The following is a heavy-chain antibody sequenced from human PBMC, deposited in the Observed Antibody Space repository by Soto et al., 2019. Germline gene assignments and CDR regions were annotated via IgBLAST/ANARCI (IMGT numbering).Heavy chain of an antibody. J-gene: IGHJ6*03. CDR3: ARDIHSQGYYDFWSGYPGYYYYYMDV. CDR1: GGSISSYY. V-gene: IGHV4-59*01. D-gene: IGHD3-3*01. CDR2: IYYSGST. Sequence: QVQLQESGPGLVKPSETLSLTCTVSGGSISSYYWSWIRQPPGKGLEWIGYIYYSGSTNYNPSLKSRVTISVDTSKNQFSLKLSSVTAADTAVYYCARDIHSQGYYDFWSGYPGYYYYYMDVWGKGTTVTVSS.